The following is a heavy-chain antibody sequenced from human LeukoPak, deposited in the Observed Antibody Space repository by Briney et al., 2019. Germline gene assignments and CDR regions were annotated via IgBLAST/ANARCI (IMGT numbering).Heavy chain of an antibody. CDR3: ATDRSSIAVRPH. V-gene: IGHV3-74*01. CDR2: INTDGSST. CDR1: GFTFSSYW. D-gene: IGHD6-6*01. J-gene: IGHJ4*02. Sequence: GGSLRLSCAASGFTFSSYWMHWVRQAPGKGLVWVSRINTDGSSTNYADSVKGRFTISRDNAKNTLYLQMNSLRAEDTAVYYCATDRSSIAVRPHWGQGTQVTVSS.